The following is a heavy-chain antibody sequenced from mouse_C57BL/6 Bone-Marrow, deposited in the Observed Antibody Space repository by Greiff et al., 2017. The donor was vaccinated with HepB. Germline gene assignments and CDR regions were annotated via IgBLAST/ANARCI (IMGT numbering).Heavy chain of an antibody. D-gene: IGHD1-1*01. CDR2: INPSSGYT. J-gene: IGHJ3*01. Sequence: QVQLQQSGAELARPGASVKMSCKASGYTFTSYTMHWVKQRPGQGLEWIGYINPSSGYTKYNQKFKDKATLTADKSSSTAYMQLSSLTAEDSAVYYCARSGYRAWFAYWGQGTGVTVSA. V-gene: IGHV1-4*01. CDR1: GYTFTSYT. CDR3: ARSGYRAWFAY.